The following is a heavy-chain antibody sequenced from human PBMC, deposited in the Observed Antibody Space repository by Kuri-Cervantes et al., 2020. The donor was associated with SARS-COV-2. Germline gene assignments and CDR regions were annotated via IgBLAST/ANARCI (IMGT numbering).Heavy chain of an antibody. CDR3: AIFTSDSSGFNVAFDI. Sequence: GESLKISCATSGFTLSSYSMNWVRQAPGKGLEWVSSISSSSSYIYYADSVKGRFTISRDNAKNSLYLQMNSLRAEDTAVYYCAIFTSDSSGFNVAFDIWGQGTQVTVSS. CDR1: GFTLSSYS. V-gene: IGHV3-21*01. D-gene: IGHD3-22*01. CDR2: ISSSSSYI. J-gene: IGHJ3*02.